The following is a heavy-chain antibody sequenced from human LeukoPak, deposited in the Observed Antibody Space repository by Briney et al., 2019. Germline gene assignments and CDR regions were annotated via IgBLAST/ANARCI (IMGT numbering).Heavy chain of an antibody. D-gene: IGHD3-3*01. Sequence: GASVKVSCKASGYTFDNYGISWVRQAPGQGLEWMGWISGYNRNTKYAQRLQGRVIMTTDTSTSTVYMELRSPRSDDTAIYYCARDGLRSEWSYFDYWGQGTLVTVFS. CDR2: ISGYNRNT. V-gene: IGHV1-18*01. CDR3: ARDGLRSEWSYFDY. CDR1: GYTFDNYG. J-gene: IGHJ4*02.